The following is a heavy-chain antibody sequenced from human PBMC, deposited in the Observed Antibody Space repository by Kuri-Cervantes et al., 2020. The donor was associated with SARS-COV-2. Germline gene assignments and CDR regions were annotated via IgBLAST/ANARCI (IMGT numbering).Heavy chain of an antibody. D-gene: IGHD3-10*01. Sequence: GESLKISCAASGFTFSSYSMNWVRQAPGKGLEWVANIKQDGSEKYYVDSVKGRFTISRDNAKNSLYLQMNSLRAEDTAVYYCARSIWFGEGYYYMDVWGKGTTVTVSS. CDR1: GFTFSSYS. CDR3: ARSIWFGEGYYYMDV. V-gene: IGHV3-7*01. CDR2: IKQDGSEK. J-gene: IGHJ6*03.